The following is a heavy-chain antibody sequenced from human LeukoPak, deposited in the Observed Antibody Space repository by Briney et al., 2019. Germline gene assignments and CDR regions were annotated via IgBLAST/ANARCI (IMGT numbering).Heavy chain of an antibody. CDR2: INHSGST. Sequence: PSETLSPTCAVYGESFSDYYWSWIRQPPGKGLEWIGEINHSGSTNYNPSLKSRVTISVDTSKNQISLKLTSVTAADTAVYYCARRWLQQYFDYWGQGTLVTVSS. CDR3: ARRWLQQYFDY. V-gene: IGHV4-34*01. J-gene: IGHJ4*02. CDR1: GESFSDYY. D-gene: IGHD5-24*01.